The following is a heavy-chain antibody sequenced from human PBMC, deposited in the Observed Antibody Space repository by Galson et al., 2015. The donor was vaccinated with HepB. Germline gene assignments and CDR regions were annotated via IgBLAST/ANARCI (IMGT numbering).Heavy chain of an antibody. CDR1: GFTFSSYS. V-gene: IGHV3-21*01. D-gene: IGHD2-21*02. J-gene: IGHJ3*02. CDR3: ARATQYCGGDCYPPDAFDI. Sequence: SLRLSCAASGFTFSSYSVNWVRQAPGKGLEWVSSISSSSSYIYYADSVKGRFTISRDNAKNSLYLQMNSLRAEDTAVYYCARATQYCGGDCYPPDAFDIWGQGTMVTVSS. CDR2: ISSSSSYI.